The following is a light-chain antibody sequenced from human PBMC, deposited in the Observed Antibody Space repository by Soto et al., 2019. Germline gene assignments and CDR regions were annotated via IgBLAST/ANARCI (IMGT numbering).Light chain of an antibody. J-gene: IGKJ5*01. V-gene: IGKV3-11*01. Sequence: IVLTQSPATLSLSPGESVTLSCTTNQSVATYFAWYQQKRGLPPRLLIYDASNRAIGIPARFSGRGSETDVSLTISSLEPEDFAVYYCQQRGTWPPTFGRGTRLEI. CDR2: DAS. CDR1: QSVATY. CDR3: QQRGTWPPT.